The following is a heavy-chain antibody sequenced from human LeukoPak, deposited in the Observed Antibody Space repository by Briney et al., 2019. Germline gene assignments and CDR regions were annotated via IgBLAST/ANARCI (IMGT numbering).Heavy chain of an antibody. Sequence: PSETLSLTCTVSGGSISGYYWSWIRQPPGKGLEWIGYIYYSGGTNYNPSLKSRVTISVDTSKNQFSLKLSSVTAADTAVYYCARVVSSTWYDTFDIWGEGTMVTVSS. J-gene: IGHJ3*02. CDR2: IYYSGGT. CDR1: GGSISGYY. D-gene: IGHD6-13*01. V-gene: IGHV4-59*01. CDR3: ARVVSSTWYDTFDI.